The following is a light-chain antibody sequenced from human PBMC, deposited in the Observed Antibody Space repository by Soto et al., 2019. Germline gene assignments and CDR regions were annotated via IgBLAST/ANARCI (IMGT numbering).Light chain of an antibody. Sequence: DIQMTQSPSSLSASVGDRVTITCRASQSISSYLNWYQYKPGKAPKLLIYAASSLQSGVPSRFSGSGSGTDFTLTISSLQPEDFATYYCQQSYSVSWTFGQGTNVEI. CDR1: QSISSY. CDR3: QQSYSVSWT. V-gene: IGKV1-39*01. CDR2: AAS. J-gene: IGKJ1*01.